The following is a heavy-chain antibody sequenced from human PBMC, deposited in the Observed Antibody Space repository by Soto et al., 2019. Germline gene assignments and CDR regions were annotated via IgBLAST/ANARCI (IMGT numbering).Heavy chain of an antibody. J-gene: IGHJ6*02. CDR1: GFTFSNAW. CDR2: IKSKTDGGTT. D-gene: IGHD7-27*01. Sequence: GGSLRLSCAASGFTFSNAWMSWVRQAPGKGLEWVGRIKSKTDGGTTDYAAPVKGRFTTSRDDSKNTLYLQMNSLKTEDTAVYYCTTVTGENPSHDYYYYGMDVWGQGTTVTVSS. V-gene: IGHV3-15*01. CDR3: TTVTGENPSHDYYYYGMDV.